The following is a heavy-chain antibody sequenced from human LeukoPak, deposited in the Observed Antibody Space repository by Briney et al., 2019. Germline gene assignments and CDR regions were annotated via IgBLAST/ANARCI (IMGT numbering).Heavy chain of an antibody. D-gene: IGHD3-10*01. CDR3: ARGFGITMVRGSGWFDP. V-gene: IGHV1-46*01. CDR1: GYTFTSYY. J-gene: IGHJ5*02. Sequence: ASVKVSCKASGYTFTSYYMHWVRQAPGQGLEWMGIINPSGGSTSYAQKFQGRVTMTRDTSTSTVYVELSSLRSDDTAVYYCARGFGITMVRGSGWFDPWGQGTLVTVSS. CDR2: INPSGGST.